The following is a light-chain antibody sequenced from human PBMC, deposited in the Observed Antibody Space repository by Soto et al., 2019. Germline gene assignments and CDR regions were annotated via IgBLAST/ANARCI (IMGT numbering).Light chain of an antibody. Sequence: QSALTQPVSVSGSPGQSITISCTGTSSDVGGYNYVSWYQQHPGKAPKLTIYEVSNRPSGVSNRFSGSKSGNSASLTISGLQTEDVADYYCSSFTSINTWVFGGGTKLTVL. J-gene: IGLJ3*02. CDR1: SSDVGGYNY. CDR3: SSFTSINTWV. CDR2: EVS. V-gene: IGLV2-14*01.